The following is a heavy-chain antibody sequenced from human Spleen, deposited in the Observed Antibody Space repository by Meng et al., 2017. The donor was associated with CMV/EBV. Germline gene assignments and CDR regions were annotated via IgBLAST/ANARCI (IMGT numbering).Heavy chain of an antibody. Sequence: SETLSLTCTVSGGSISSDNYYWGWIRQPPGKGLEWIGSIYYSGSTYYNPSLKSRVTISVDTSKNQFSLKLSSVTAADTAVYYGARARYDFWSGYYDPYGMDVWGQGTTVTVSS. CDR2: IYYSGST. J-gene: IGHJ6*02. CDR1: GGSISSDNYY. CDR3: ARARYDFWSGYYDPYGMDV. D-gene: IGHD3-3*01. V-gene: IGHV4-39*07.